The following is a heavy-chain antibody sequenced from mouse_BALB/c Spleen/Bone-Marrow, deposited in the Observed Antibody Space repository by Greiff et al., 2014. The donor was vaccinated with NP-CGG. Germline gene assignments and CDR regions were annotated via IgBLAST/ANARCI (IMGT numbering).Heavy chain of an antibody. J-gene: IGHJ4*01. CDR3: ARGPHDDDMDY. CDR2: ISDGGSYT. Sequence: EVKLVESGGGLVKPGGSLKLSCAASGFTFSDYYMYWVRQTPEKRLEWVATISDGGSYTYYPDSVKGRFTISRDNVKNNLYLQMSCLKSEDTAMYYCARGPHDDDMDYWGQGTSVTVSS. CDR1: GFTFSDYY. D-gene: IGHD2-3*01. V-gene: IGHV5-4*02.